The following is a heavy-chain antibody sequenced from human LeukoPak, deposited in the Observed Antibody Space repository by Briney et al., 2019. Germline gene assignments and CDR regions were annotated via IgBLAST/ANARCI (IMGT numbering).Heavy chain of an antibody. J-gene: IGHJ3*01. V-gene: IGHV3-23*01. Sequence: PGGSLRLSCVGSGFIFSSYDMGWVRQAPGKGLEWVSFISRAGDRTYYEDSVKGRLTISRDNSRNTMYLQMNSLRAEDTAVYYCARGESFAFDVWGQGTMVTVSS. CDR1: GFIFSSYD. CDR2: ISRAGDRT. CDR3: ARGESFAFDV.